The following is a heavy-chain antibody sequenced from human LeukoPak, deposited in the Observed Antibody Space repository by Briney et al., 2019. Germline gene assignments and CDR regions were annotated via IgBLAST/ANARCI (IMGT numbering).Heavy chain of an antibody. CDR2: ISSSGSTI. D-gene: IGHD3-16*01. J-gene: IGHJ3*02. CDR3: ARARGRSINDAFDI. Sequence: PGGSLRLSCAGSGFTFSIYGMNWVRQAPGKGLEWVSYISSSGSTIYYADSVKGRFTISRDNAKNSLYLQMNSLRAEDTAVYYCARARGRSINDAFDIWGQGTMVTVSS. V-gene: IGHV3-48*04. CDR1: GFTFSIYG.